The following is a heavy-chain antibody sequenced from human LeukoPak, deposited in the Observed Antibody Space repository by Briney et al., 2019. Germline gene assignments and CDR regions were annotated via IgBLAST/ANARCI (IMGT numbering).Heavy chain of an antibody. V-gene: IGHV3-30*18. D-gene: IGHD2-2*01. CDR1: GFTFSSYG. Sequence: GGSLRLSCAASGFTFSSYGMHWVRQAPGKGLEWVAVISYDGSNEYYADSVKGRFTISRDNSKNTLYLQMNSLRAEDTAVYYCAKDGSDVVVPAYGMDVWGQGTTVTVSS. CDR2: ISYDGSNE. CDR3: AKDGSDVVVPAYGMDV. J-gene: IGHJ6*02.